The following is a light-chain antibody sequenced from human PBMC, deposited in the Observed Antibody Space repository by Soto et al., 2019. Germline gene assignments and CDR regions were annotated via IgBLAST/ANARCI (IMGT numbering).Light chain of an antibody. CDR3: SSYTNRNTLV. V-gene: IGLV2-14*03. CDR1: SSDVGGYNF. Sequence: QSALTQPASVSGCPGQSITISCTGTSSDVGGYNFVSWYQQHPGKAPKLMIYDVTNRPSGVSNRFSGSKSGNTASLTISGLQAEDEADYYCSSYTNRNTLVFGGGTKLTVL. J-gene: IGLJ2*01. CDR2: DVT.